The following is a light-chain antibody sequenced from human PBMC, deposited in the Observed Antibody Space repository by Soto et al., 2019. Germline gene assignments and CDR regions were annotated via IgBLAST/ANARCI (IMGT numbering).Light chain of an antibody. Sequence: QSVLTQPRSVSGSPGQSVTISCTGTSSDVGGYNYVSWSQQHPGKAPKLMIYDVSKRPSGVPDRFSGSKSGNTASLTISGLQAEDGADYYCCSYAGSYTFDVFGTGTKVTVL. CDR2: DVS. J-gene: IGLJ1*01. CDR1: SSDVGGYNY. CDR3: CSYAGSYTFDV. V-gene: IGLV2-11*01.